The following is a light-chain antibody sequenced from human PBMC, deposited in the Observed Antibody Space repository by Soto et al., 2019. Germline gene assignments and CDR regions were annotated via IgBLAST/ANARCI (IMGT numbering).Light chain of an antibody. CDR3: QQVNNYPYT. CDR2: DAS. J-gene: IGKJ2*01. V-gene: IGKV1D-13*01. CDR1: QGISSA. Sequence: AIQVTQSPSSLSASVGDRVTITCRASQGISSALAWYQQKPGKAPKLLIYDASSLERGVPSRFSGSGSGTDFTLTISSLQPKDFATYYCQQVNNYPYTFGQGTKVDIK.